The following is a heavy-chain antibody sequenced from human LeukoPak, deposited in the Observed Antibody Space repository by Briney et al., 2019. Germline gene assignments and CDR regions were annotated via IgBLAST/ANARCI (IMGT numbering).Heavy chain of an antibody. CDR1: GGSFSGYY. CDR2: IYYSGST. J-gene: IGHJ4*02. Sequence: SETLSLTCAVYGGSFSGYYWSWIRQPPGKGLEWIGYIYYSGSTNYNPSLKSRVTISLDTSKNQFSLRLSSVTAADTAVYYCARGYSNYDYWGQGTLITVSS. CDR3: ARGYSNYDY. V-gene: IGHV4-59*01. D-gene: IGHD4-11*01.